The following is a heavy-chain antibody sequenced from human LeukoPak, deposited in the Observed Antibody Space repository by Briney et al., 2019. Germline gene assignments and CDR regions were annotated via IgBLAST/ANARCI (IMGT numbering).Heavy chain of an antibody. CDR1: GFTFSDFW. CDR3: ARDHTVDGLVFDY. CDR2: IKQDGSEK. V-gene: IGHV3-7*01. J-gene: IGHJ4*02. D-gene: IGHD6-19*01. Sequence: GGSLRLSCAASGFTFSDFWMNWVRQAPGKGLEWVASIKQDGSEKYYVDSVKGRFSISRDNAKNSLHMQMNSLRAEDTAVYYCARDHTVDGLVFDYWGQGILVTVSS.